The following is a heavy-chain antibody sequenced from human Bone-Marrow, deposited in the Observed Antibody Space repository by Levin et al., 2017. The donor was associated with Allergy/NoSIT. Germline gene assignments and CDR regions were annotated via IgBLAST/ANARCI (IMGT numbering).Heavy chain of an antibody. Sequence: SGPTLVKPTQTLTMTCNFSGFSLTTSGMCVSWIRQPPGKALEWLALIDWDDDKYYRESLRTRLTISKDTSKNQVVLTMTNMDPVDTATYYCARTHSSFTYGYYFDFWGHGALVTVSS. D-gene: IGHD6-13*01. CDR3: ARTHSSFTYGYYFDF. CDR2: IDWDDDK. V-gene: IGHV2-70*01. J-gene: IGHJ4*01. CDR1: GFSLTTSGMC.